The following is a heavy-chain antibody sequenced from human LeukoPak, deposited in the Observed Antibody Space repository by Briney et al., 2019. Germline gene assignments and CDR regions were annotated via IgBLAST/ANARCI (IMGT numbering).Heavy chain of an antibody. CDR1: GGSFSGYC. V-gene: IGHV4-34*01. D-gene: IGHD5-18*01. CDR2: INHSGST. J-gene: IGHJ4*02. CDR3: ARGRELWLLSY. Sequence: PSETLSLTCAVYGGSFSGYCWSWIRQPPGKGLEWIGEINHSGSTNYNPSLKSRVTISVDTSKNQFSLKLSSVTAADTAVYYCARGRELWLLSYWGQGTLVTVSS.